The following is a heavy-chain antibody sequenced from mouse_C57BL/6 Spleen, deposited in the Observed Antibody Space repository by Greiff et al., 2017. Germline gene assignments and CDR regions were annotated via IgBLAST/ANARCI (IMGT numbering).Heavy chain of an antibody. V-gene: IGHV14-2*01. D-gene: IGHD2-1*01. Sequence: VKLQQSGAELVKPGASVKLSCTASGFNIKDYYMHWVKQRTEQGLEWIGRIDPEASANKYAQQFQGKATITADTSSNTAYLQLSSLTSEDTAVYYCAYGNPFAYWGQGTLVTGSA. CDR1: GFNIKDYY. CDR2: IDPEASAN. CDR3: AYGNPFAY. J-gene: IGHJ3*01.